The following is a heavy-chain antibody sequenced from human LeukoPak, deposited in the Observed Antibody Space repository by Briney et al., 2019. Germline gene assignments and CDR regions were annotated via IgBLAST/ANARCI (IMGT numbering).Heavy chain of an antibody. CDR1: GFTFSSYS. CDR3: ASEGVAAAGTIDY. CDR2: ISSTSSYI. J-gene: IGHJ4*02. D-gene: IGHD6-13*01. Sequence: GGSLRLSCAASGFTFSSYSMDWLRQAPGKGLEWVSYISSTSSYIHYADAVKGRFTISRDNAKKSLFLQMNSLRTEDTAVYYCASEGVAAAGTIDYRGQGTLVTVSS. V-gene: IGHV3-21*05.